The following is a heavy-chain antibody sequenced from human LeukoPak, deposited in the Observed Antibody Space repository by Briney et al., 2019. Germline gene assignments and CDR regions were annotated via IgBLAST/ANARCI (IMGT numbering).Heavy chain of an antibody. CDR3: ASGGGAFDI. V-gene: IGHV4-34*01. Sequence: SETLSLTCAIYGGSFSGYYWSWIRQPPGKGLEWIGEINHSGSTNYNPSLKSRVTISVDTSKNQFSLKLSSVTAADTAVNYCASGGGAFDIWGQGTMVTVSS. CDR1: GGSFSGYY. J-gene: IGHJ3*02. CDR2: INHSGST. D-gene: IGHD3-16*01.